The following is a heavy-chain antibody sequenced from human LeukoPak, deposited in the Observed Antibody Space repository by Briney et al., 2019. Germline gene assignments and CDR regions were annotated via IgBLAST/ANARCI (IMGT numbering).Heavy chain of an antibody. CDR2: ISSSGSTI. CDR1: GFTFSDYY. V-gene: IGHV3-11*01. CDR3: AAAGALTLFDY. Sequence: GGSLRLSCAASGFTFSDYYMSWIRQAPGKGLEWVSYISSSGSTICYADSVKGRFTISRDNAKNSLYLQMNSLRAEDTAVYYCAAAGALTLFDYWGQGTLVTVSS. D-gene: IGHD6-13*01. J-gene: IGHJ4*02.